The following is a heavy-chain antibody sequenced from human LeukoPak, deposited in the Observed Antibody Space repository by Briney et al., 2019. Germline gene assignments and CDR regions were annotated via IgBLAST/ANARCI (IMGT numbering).Heavy chain of an antibody. CDR3: AELGITMIGGV. CDR2: IKQDGSQT. CDR1: GFTFSSYW. V-gene: IGHV3-7*01. Sequence: GSLRLSCAASGFTFSSYWMSLVRPAPGKGLEWVATIKQDGSQTYYVDSVKGRFTISRDNAKNSLYLQMNSLRAEDTAVYYCAELGITMIGGVWGKGTTVTISS. J-gene: IGHJ6*04. D-gene: IGHD3-10*02.